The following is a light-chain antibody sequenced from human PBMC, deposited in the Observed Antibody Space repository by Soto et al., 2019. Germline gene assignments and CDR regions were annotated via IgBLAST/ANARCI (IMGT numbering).Light chain of an antibody. V-gene: IGKV3-20*01. J-gene: IGKJ1*01. CDR1: QSVSSSY. CDR2: GAS. CDR3: QQCGSSPGK. Sequence: EIVLTQSPGTLSLSPGERATLSCRASQSVSSSYLAWYQQKPGQAPRLLIYGASSRATGIPDRFSGGGSGTNFNLPISGKEPKDVAVYSCQQCGSSPGKFGEGTKVDIK.